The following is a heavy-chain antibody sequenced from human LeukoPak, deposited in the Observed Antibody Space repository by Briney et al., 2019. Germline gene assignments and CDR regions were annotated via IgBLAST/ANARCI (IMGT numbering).Heavy chain of an antibody. CDR2: IKQDGSEA. CDR1: GFTFTTDW. Sequence: LAGGSLRLSCTASGFTFTTDWMAWVRQAPGKGLEWVANIKQDGSEAYYAESVRGRFTISRDNAKNSLYLQMNSLRAEDTSVYYCSNGIYDKSYWGQGTLVTVSS. D-gene: IGHD3-22*01. V-gene: IGHV3-7*01. CDR3: SNGIYDKSY. J-gene: IGHJ4*02.